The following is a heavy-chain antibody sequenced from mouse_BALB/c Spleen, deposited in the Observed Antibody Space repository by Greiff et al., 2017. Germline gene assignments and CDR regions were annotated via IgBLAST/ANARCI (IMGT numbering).Heavy chain of an antibody. Sequence: EVKLMESGPGLVKPSQSLSLTCTVTGYSITSDYAWNWIRQFPGNKLEWMGYISYSGSTSYNPSLKSRISITRDTSKNQFFLQLNSVTTEDTATYYCARSAYYGSSHWYFDVWGAGTTVTVSS. V-gene: IGHV3-2*02. CDR1: GYSITSDYA. CDR2: ISYSGST. CDR3: ARSAYYGSSHWYFDV. D-gene: IGHD1-1*01. J-gene: IGHJ1*01.